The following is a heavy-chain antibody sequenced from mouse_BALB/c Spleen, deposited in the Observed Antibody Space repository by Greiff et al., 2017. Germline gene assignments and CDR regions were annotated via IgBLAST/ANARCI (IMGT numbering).Heavy chain of an antibody. D-gene: IGHD2-1*01. CDR2: INPSNGRT. Sequence: VQLQQPGAELVKPGASVKLSCKASGYTFTSYWMHWVKQRPGQGLEWIGEINPSNGRTNYNEKFKSKATLTVDKSSSTAYMQLSSLTSEDSAVYYCASYGNYLWGQGTTLTVSS. CDR1: GYTFTSYW. J-gene: IGHJ2*01. CDR3: ASYGNYL. V-gene: IGHV1S81*02.